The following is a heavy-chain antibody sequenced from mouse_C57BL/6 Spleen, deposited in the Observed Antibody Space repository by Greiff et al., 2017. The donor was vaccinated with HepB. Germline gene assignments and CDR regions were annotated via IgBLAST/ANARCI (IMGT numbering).Heavy chain of an antibody. CDR2: ISSGGSYT. D-gene: IGHD1-1*01. CDR1: GFTFSSYG. CDR3: AREGDYGSSLYAMDY. V-gene: IGHV5-6*01. J-gene: IGHJ4*01. Sequence: EVQLVESGGDLVKPGGSLKLSCAASGFTFSSYGMSWVRQTPDKRLEWVATISSGGSYTYYPDSVKGRFTISRDNAKNTLYLQMSSLKSEDTAMYYCAREGDYGSSLYAMDYWGQGTSVTVSS.